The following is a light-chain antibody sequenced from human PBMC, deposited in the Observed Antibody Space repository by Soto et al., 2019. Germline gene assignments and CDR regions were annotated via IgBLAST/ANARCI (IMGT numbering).Light chain of an antibody. V-gene: IGKV3-15*01. CDR2: GAS. CDR1: RSISRN. CDR3: QPHNNWPVVT. J-gene: IGKJ4*01. Sequence: EMVMTQSPATLSVSPGERATLSCRASRSISRNLAWYQQKPGQAPRLLIYGASTRATGIPARFSGSGSGREFTLTINSLQSEDFAIYYCQPHNNWPVVTFGGGTRVEIK.